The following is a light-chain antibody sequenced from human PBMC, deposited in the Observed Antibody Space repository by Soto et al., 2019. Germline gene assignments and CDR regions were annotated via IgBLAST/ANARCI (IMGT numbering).Light chain of an antibody. J-gene: IGLJ1*01. CDR2: SNN. CDR3: AAWDGSLNGYV. Sequence: QSALTQPPSASGTPGQRVTISCSGSSSNIGSNTVNWYQQLPGSAPKLLIYSNNQRPSGVPDRFSGSKSGTSASLAISGVQSEDEADYYCAAWDGSLNGYVFGAGTKVTVL. V-gene: IGLV1-44*01. CDR1: SSNIGSNT.